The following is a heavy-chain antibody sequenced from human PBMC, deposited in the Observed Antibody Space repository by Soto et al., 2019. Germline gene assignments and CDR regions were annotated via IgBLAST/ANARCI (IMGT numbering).Heavy chain of an antibody. CDR2: IWYDGSNK. V-gene: IGHV3-33*01. Sequence: GGSLRLSCAASGFTFSSYGMHWVRQAPGKGLEWVAVIWYDGSNKYYADSVKGRFTISRDNSKNTLYLQMNSLRAEDTAVYYCARDPDYDFWSGDYYSGMDVWGQGTTVTVSS. CDR1: GFTFSSYG. CDR3: ARDPDYDFWSGDYYSGMDV. D-gene: IGHD3-3*01. J-gene: IGHJ6*02.